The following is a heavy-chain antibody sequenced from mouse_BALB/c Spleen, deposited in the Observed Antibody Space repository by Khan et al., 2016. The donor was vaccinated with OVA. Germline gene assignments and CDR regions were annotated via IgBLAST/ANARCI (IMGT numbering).Heavy chain of an antibody. CDR3: TRHRGYDGTNPYFDY. V-gene: IGHV5-6-4*01. Sequence: EVELVESGGGLVRPGGSLKLSCAASGFSFRSYSMSWVRQTPEKRLEWVATISSGGTYTYYPDSVKGRFTISRDNAKNTLYLQMSSLKSEETAMFYCTRHRGYDGTNPYFDYWGQGTTLTVSS. J-gene: IGHJ2*01. CDR2: ISSGGTYT. D-gene: IGHD2-2*01. CDR1: GFSFRSYS.